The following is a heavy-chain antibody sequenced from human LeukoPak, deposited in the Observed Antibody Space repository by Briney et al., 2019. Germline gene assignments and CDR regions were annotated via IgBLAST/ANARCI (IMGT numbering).Heavy chain of an antibody. V-gene: IGHV4-34*01. CDR3: ARHHPIAAAGSGFDY. D-gene: IGHD6-13*01. Sequence: SETLSLTCAVYGGSFSGYHWSWIRQSPGKGLEWIGEINHGGSTNYNPSLKSRVTISPDTFRNQFSLKLSSVTAADTAMYYCARHHPIAAAGSGFDYWGQGTLVTVSS. CDR2: INHGGST. CDR1: GGSFSGYH. J-gene: IGHJ4*02.